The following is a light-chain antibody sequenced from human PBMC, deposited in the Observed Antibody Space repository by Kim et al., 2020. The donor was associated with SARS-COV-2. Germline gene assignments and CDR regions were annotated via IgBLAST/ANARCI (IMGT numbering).Light chain of an antibody. Sequence: SSELTQPPSVSVSPGQTASISCSGDKLGHKYACWYQQKPGQSPVLVIYQDTRRPSRIPERFSGSNSGNTATLTISGTQAMDEADYYCQAWDSSTDVVFGGGTQLTVL. J-gene: IGLJ2*01. CDR2: QDT. V-gene: IGLV3-1*01. CDR1: KLGHKY. CDR3: QAWDSSTDVV.